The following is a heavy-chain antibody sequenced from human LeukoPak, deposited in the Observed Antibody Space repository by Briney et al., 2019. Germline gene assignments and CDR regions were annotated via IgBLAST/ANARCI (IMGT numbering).Heavy chain of an antibody. CDR1: GFTFSSYW. CDR3: AREDSGSYYNDY. J-gene: IGHJ4*02. CDR2: INTDGSST. V-gene: IGHV3-74*01. D-gene: IGHD1-26*01. Sequence: SGGSLRLSCAASGFTFSSYWMHWVRQAPGKGLVWVSRINTDGSSTSYADSVKGRFTISRDNAKNTLYLQMNSLRAEDTAVYYCAREDSGSYYNDYWGQETLVTVSS.